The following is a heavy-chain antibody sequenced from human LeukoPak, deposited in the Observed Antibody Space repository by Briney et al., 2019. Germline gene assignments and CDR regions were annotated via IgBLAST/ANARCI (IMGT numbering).Heavy chain of an antibody. D-gene: IGHD3-10*01. CDR1: GYTFTGYY. Sequence: GASVKVSCKASGYTFTGYYMHWVRQAPGQGLAWMGWINPNSGGTNYAQKFQGRVTMTRDTSISTAYMELSRLRSDDTAVYYCARERYYTSGSVHNRIDYWGQGTLVTVSS. V-gene: IGHV1-2*02. J-gene: IGHJ4*02. CDR3: ARERYYTSGSVHNRIDY. CDR2: INPNSGGT.